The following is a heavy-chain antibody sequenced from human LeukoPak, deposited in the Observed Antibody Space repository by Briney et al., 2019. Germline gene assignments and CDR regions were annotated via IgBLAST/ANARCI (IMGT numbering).Heavy chain of an antibody. CDR3: AKRVYYGSGSQKYYGMDV. CDR2: ISYDGSNK. CDR1: GFTFSSYG. D-gene: IGHD3-10*01. J-gene: IGHJ6*02. Sequence: GGSLRLSCAASGFTFSSYGMHWVRQAPGKGLEWVAVISYDGSNKYYADSVKGRFTISRDNSKNTLYLQMNSLRAEDTAVYYCAKRVYYGSGSQKYYGMDVWGQGTTVTVSS. V-gene: IGHV3-30*18.